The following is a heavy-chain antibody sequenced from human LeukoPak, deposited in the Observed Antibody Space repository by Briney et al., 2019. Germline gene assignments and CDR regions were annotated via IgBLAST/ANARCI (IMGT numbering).Heavy chain of an antibody. CDR2: ISHDGSDK. V-gene: IGHV3-30*03. D-gene: IGHD6-13*01. J-gene: IGHJ6*02. CDR3: ARIGINESSWYPDYYYGMDV. Sequence: PGGSLRLSCAASGFTFSSYGMHWVRQAPGKGLEWVAVISHDGSDKKYADSVKGRFTISRDNSKNTLYLQMNSLRAEDTAVYYCARIGINESSWYPDYYYGMDVWGQGTTVTVSS. CDR1: GFTFSSYG.